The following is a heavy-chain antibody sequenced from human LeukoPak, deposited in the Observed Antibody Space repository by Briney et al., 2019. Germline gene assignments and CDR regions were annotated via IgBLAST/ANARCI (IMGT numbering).Heavy chain of an antibody. J-gene: IGHJ6*02. D-gene: IGHD2-21*01. CDR2: IIDSGST. V-gene: IGHV4-34*01. CDR3: ARGRGKAGCGDNYYGLGV. CDR1: GGSFSVYY. Sequence: PSETLSLTPAVPGGSFSVYYWSRIRETPGKGLGWSGEIIDSGSTNYKPTLKRRVTISADTSKTQISLKVKSVTAADTAVYYCARGRGKAGCGDNYYGLGVWGQGTTMVTV.